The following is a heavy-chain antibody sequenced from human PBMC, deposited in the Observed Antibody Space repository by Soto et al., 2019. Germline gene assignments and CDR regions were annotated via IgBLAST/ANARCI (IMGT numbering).Heavy chain of an antibody. CDR3: AIDVGVGAYGPWIQNMNA. CDR2: ISTHTGNT. V-gene: IGHV1-18*01. CDR1: GYTFTTYG. Sequence: QAQVVQSGAEVKEPGASVKVSCKASGYTFTTYGVSWVRQAPGQGLEGVGWISTHTGNTLYAQKFQGRVTVTTDTSTSTAYTEVRSLRSDDTAVYYSAIDVGVGAYGPWIQNMNAWGQGTTVIVSS. D-gene: IGHD5-18*01. J-gene: IGHJ6*02.